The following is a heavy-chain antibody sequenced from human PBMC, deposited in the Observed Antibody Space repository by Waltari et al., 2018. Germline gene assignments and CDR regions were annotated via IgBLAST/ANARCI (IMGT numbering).Heavy chain of an antibody. Sequence: EVQLVESGGGLVQPGGSLRLSCAASGFTFSSYWMHWVRQAPGKGLVWVSRMSGTGSNTNYADSVRGRFTISRDNAKNTLYLQMNSLTAEDTAVYYCAKYSSSSGGANWYFDLWGRGTLVTVSS. V-gene: IGHV3-74*01. J-gene: IGHJ2*01. CDR1: GFTFSSYW. CDR3: AKYSSSSGGANWYFDL. D-gene: IGHD6-13*01. CDR2: MSGTGSNT.